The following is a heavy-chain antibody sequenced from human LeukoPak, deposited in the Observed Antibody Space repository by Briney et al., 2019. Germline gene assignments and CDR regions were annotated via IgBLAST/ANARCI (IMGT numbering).Heavy chain of an antibody. Sequence: ASVTVSCKASGYTFTSYGISWVRQAPGQGLEWMVWISAYNGNTNYAQKLQGRVTMTTDTSTSTAYMELRSLRSDDTAVYYCARELSNPTWYSSSWSEVDYWGQGTLVTVSS. CDR1: GYTFTSYG. V-gene: IGHV1-18*01. CDR3: ARELSNPTWYSSSWSEVDY. D-gene: IGHD6-13*01. J-gene: IGHJ4*02. CDR2: ISAYNGNT.